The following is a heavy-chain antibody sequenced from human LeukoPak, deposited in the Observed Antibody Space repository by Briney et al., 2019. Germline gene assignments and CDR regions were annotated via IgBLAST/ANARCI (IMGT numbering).Heavy chain of an antibody. Sequence: GASVKVSCKASGYTFTSYGISRVRQAPGQGLEWMGWMNPNSGNTGYAQKFQGRVTMTRNTSISTAYMELSSLRSEDTAVYYCARLIKGGTYYYDSSGPYYFDYWGQGTLVTVSS. V-gene: IGHV1-8*02. CDR2: MNPNSGNT. CDR3: ARLIKGGTYYYDSSGPYYFDY. J-gene: IGHJ4*02. D-gene: IGHD3-22*01. CDR1: GYTFTSYG.